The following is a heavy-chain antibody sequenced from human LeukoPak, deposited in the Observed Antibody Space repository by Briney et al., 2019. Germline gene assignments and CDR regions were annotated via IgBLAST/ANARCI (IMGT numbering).Heavy chain of an antibody. D-gene: IGHD3-10*01. J-gene: IGHJ4*02. Sequence: SETLSLTCAVYGGSFSGYYWSWIRQPPGKGLEWIGEINHSGSTNYNPSLKSRVTISVDASKNQFSLKLSSVTAADTAVYYCARHVGDGSFDYWGQGTLVTVSS. CDR3: ARHVGDGSFDY. CDR2: INHSGST. V-gene: IGHV4-34*01. CDR1: GGSFSGYY.